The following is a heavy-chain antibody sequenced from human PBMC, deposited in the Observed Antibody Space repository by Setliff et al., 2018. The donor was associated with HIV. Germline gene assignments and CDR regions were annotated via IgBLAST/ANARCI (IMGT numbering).Heavy chain of an antibody. J-gene: IGHJ5*02. V-gene: IGHV1-2*02. CDR3: AKDLGGSLVRGWFDP. CDR2: INPNSGGA. D-gene: IGHD3-16*01. CDR1: GSTFSGYY. Sequence: ASVKVSCKASGSTFSGYYIHWVRQAPGQGLEWMGWINPNSGGANYAQKFQGRVTMTRDTSIRTAYMELSRLRSDDAAVYYCAKDLGGSLVRGWFDPWGQGTLVTVSS.